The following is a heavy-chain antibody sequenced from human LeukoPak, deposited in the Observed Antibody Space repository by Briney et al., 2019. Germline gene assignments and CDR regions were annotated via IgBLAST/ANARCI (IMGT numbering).Heavy chain of an antibody. V-gene: IGHV3-21*06. D-gene: IGHD6-13*01. J-gene: IGHJ4*02. CDR1: GFNFNTYS. CDR2: ISSTSTFL. CDR3: TRGGYSSSWYPPFEY. Sequence: GGSLRLSCGASGFNFNTYSMTWVRQAPGKGLEWVSSISSTSTFLYYADSVKGRFTVSRDNADHTVFLQLTSRRAEDTAVYYCTRGGYSSSWYPPFEYWGQGTQVTVSS.